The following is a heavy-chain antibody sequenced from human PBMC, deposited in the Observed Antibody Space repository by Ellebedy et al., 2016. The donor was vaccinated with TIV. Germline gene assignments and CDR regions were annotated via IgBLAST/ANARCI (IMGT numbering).Heavy chain of an antibody. CDR1: GGSISSSNW. Sequence: SETLSLXXAVSGGSISSSNWWSWVRQPPGKGLEWIGEIYHSGSTNYNPSLKSRVTISVDKSKNQFSLKLSSVTAADTAVYYCARIDFLYYYYGMDVWGQGTTVTVSS. CDR3: ARIDFLYYYYGMDV. CDR2: IYHSGST. J-gene: IGHJ6*02. V-gene: IGHV4-4*02.